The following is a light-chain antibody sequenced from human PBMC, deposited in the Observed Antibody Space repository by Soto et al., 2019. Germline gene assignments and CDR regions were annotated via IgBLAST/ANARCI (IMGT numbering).Light chain of an antibody. Sequence: QAVVTQPPSVSWAPGQRVTISCTGSSSNIGAGYDVHWYQQRPGAAPKRLISANINRPSGVPDRFSGSKSGTSASLAITGLQADDEGDYYCQSYDSTLSARYVFGTGTKVTVL. CDR1: SSNIGAGYD. J-gene: IGLJ1*01. CDR2: ANI. V-gene: IGLV1-40*01. CDR3: QSYDSTLSARYV.